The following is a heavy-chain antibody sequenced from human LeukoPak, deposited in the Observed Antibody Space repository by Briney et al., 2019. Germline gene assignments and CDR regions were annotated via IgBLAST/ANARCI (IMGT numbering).Heavy chain of an antibody. CDR1: GGSISSYY. D-gene: IGHD4-17*01. CDR2: IYYSGST. CDR3: AREKDYVGFDY. V-gene: IGHV4-59*01. J-gene: IGHJ4*02. Sequence: PSETLSLTCTVSGGSISSYYWSWIRQPPGKGLEWIGYIYYSGSTNYNPSLKSRVTISVDTSKNQFSLKLSSVTAADTAVHYCAREKDYVGFDYWGQGTLVTVSS.